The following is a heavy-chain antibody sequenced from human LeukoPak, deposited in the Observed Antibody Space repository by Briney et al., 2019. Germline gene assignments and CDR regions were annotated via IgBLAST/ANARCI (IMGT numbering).Heavy chain of an antibody. Sequence: ASVKVSCKASGGTFSSYAISWVRQAPGQGLEWMGGIIPIFGTANYAQKFQGRVTITTDESTSTAYMELSSLRSEDTAVYYCARARYNGYGLDYWGQGTLVTVSS. CDR2: IIPIFGTA. V-gene: IGHV1-69*05. CDR1: GGTFSSYA. D-gene: IGHD5-12*01. CDR3: ARARYNGYGLDY. J-gene: IGHJ4*02.